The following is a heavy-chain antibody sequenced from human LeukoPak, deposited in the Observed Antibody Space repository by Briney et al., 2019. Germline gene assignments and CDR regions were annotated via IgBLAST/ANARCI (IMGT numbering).Heavy chain of an antibody. CDR3: ARRWNYGRNYYIDV. CDR2: INDNGRI. J-gene: IGHJ6*03. D-gene: IGHD1-7*01. CDR1: GGSFSNYY. Sequence: SETLSLTCAVYGGSFSNYYWSWIRQTPGKGMEWIGEINDNGRINYNPSLMGRVTISVDMSKNQFSLRLTSVTATDTAVYYCARRWNYGRNYYIDVWGKGATVSVSS. V-gene: IGHV4-34*01.